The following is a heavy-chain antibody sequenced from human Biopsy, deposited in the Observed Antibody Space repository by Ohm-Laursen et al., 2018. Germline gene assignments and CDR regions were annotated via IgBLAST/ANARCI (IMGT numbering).Heavy chain of an antibody. V-gene: IGHV1-46*01. CDR2: INPGGNNT. CDR3: ALASFDY. J-gene: IGHJ4*02. CDR1: GYTFTTYY. Sequence: ASVKVSCKASGYTFTTYYIHWVRQAPGQGLEWMGIINPGGNNTAYTQNFQGRVTMTWDTSTTTVYMELSSLRSEDTAVYYRALASFDYWGQGTLVTVSS.